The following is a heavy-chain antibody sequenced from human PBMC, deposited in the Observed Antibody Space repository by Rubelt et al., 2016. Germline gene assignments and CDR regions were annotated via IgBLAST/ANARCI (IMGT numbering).Heavy chain of an antibody. CDR3: AKSGCSGGSCYLYYFDA. CDR1: GFTFSGAG. D-gene: IGHD2-15*01. V-gene: IGHV3-30*02. J-gene: IGHJ4*02. Sequence: VQLVESGGGLVQPGGSLRLSCAASGFTFSGAGMHWVRQAPGKGLEWVAFLPYDESGKYYADSVKGRFTISRDTSKTTLPLQMNSLRAEDTAIYYCAKSGCSGGSCYLYYFDAWGQGTLVTVSS. CDR2: LPYDESGK.